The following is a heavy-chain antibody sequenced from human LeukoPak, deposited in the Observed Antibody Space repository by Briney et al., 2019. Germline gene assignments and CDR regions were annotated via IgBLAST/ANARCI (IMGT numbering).Heavy chain of an antibody. V-gene: IGHV1-69*13. CDR2: IIPIFGTA. CDR3: ARTYYYDSSGYDGWFDP. J-gene: IGHJ5*02. CDR1: GGTFSSYA. D-gene: IGHD3-22*01. Sequence: SVKVSCKASGGTFSSYAISWVRQTPGQGLEWMGGIIPIFGTANYAQKFQGRVTITADESTSTAYMELSSLRSEDTAVYYCARTYYYDSSGYDGWFDPWGQGTLVTVSS.